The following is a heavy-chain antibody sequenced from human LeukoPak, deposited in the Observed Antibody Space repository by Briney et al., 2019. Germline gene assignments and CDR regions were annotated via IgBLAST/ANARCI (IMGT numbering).Heavy chain of an antibody. Sequence: GGSLRLSCAASGFTFSDYYMSWIRQAPGKGLEWVSYISSSGGTIYYADSVKGRFTISRDNAKNSLYLQMNSLRAEDTAVYYCARGFQSYYYDSSGYMALGYWGQGTLVTVSS. CDR2: ISSSGGTI. CDR3: ARGFQSYYYDSSGYMALGY. V-gene: IGHV3-11*01. D-gene: IGHD3-22*01. CDR1: GFTFSDYY. J-gene: IGHJ4*02.